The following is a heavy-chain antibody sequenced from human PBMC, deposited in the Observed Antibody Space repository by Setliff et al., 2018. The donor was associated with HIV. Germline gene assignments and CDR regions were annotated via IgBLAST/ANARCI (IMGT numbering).Heavy chain of an antibody. CDR3: ARGHLGSYFPNYYYYGMDV. V-gene: IGHV4-34*01. CDR2: IDHSGST. J-gene: IGHJ6*02. Sequence: KPSETLSLTCAVYGGSFNDYYWTWIRQPPGKGLEWIGEIDHSGSTKYHASLKSRVTISIDTSKNQISLKLSSVTAADTAVYYCARGHLGSYFPNYYYYGMDVWGQGTTVTVSS. D-gene: IGHD1-26*01. CDR1: GGSFNDYY.